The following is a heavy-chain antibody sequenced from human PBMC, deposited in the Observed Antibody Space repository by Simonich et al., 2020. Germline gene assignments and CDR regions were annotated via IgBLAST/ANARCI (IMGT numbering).Heavy chain of an antibody. CDR2: TNPNRSGT. V-gene: IGHV1-2*02. D-gene: IGHD2-8*02. J-gene: IGHJ3*02. CDR1: GYTFTGYY. CDR3: ARGHRWTGNDAFDI. Sequence: QVQLVQSGAEVKKPGASVKVSCKASGYTFTGYYMHWVRRAPGQGLELMGWTNPNRSGTTYEQKFQGRVTMTRDTSISTAYMELSRLRSDDTAVYYCARGHRWTGNDAFDIWGQGTMVTVSS.